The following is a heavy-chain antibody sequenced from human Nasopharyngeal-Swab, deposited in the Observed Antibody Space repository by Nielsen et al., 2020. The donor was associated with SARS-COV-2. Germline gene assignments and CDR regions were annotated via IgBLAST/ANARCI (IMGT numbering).Heavy chain of an antibody. Sequence: GESLKISCAASGFTFSSYWMSWVRQAPGKGLEWVANIKQDGSKKYYVDSVKGRFTISKDNAKNSLYLQMNSLRAEDTAVYYCAREYCSSTSCYGDCFDPWGQGTLVTVSS. CDR1: GFTFSSYW. J-gene: IGHJ5*02. V-gene: IGHV3-7*01. CDR3: AREYCSSTSCYGDCFDP. D-gene: IGHD2-2*01. CDR2: IKQDGSKK.